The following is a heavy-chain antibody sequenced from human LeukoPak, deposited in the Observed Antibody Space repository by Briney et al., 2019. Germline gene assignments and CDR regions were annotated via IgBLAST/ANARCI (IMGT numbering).Heavy chain of an antibody. D-gene: IGHD2-21*02. CDR2: ISYDGSNK. Sequence: PGGSLRLSCAASGFTFSGYAMHWVRQAPGKGLEWVAVISYDGSNKYYADSVKGRFTISRDNSKNTLYLQMNSLRAEDTAVYYCASESDSFDYWGQGTLVTVSS. CDR3: ASESDSFDY. V-gene: IGHV3-30*04. J-gene: IGHJ4*02. CDR1: GFTFSGYA.